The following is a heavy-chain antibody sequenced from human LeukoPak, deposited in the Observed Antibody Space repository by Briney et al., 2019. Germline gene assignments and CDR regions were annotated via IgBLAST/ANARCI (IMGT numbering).Heavy chain of an antibody. V-gene: IGHV5-51*01. CDR1: GYTFFTYW. J-gene: IGHJ4*02. CDR3: ARHTVTTFNFDY. Sequence: GESLKISCKGSGYTFFTYWIGWVRQMPGKGLEWMGIIYPGDSDTRYSPSFQGQVTISADKSIRTAYLQWSSLKASDTAIYYCARHTVTTFNFDYWGQGTLVTVSS. D-gene: IGHD4-17*01. CDR2: IYPGDSDT.